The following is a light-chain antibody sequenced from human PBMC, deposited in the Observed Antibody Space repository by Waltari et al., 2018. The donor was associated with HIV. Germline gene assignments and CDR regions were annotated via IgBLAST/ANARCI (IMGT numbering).Light chain of an antibody. V-gene: IGKV1-5*03. CDR1: QSIRSW. CDR3: QQYDAFPLT. J-gene: IGKJ4*01. CDR2: NAS. Sequence: DIQMTQSPSNLSASVGDRVTITCRASQSIRSWLAWYQQKPGRAPNLLIHNASSLQSGVPSRFSGGGSGTEFTLTITSLQPDDFATYYCQQYDAFPLTFGGGTKVDI.